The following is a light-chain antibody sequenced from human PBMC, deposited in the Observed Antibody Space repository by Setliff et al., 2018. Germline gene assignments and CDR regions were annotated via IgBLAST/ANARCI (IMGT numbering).Light chain of an antibody. CDR1: SSGVGGYNY. Sequence: QSVLTQPPSASGSPGQSVTISCTGTSSGVGGYNYVSWYQQHPGKAPKLMIYEVSKRPSGVPDRFSGSKSGNTASLTVSGLQAEDEADYYCCSYTGRSYVFGSGTKVTVL. J-gene: IGLJ1*01. CDR3: CSYTGRSYV. V-gene: IGLV2-8*01. CDR2: EVS.